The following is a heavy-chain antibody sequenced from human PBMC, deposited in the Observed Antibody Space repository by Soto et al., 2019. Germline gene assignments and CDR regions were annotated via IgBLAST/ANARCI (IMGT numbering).Heavy chain of an antibody. D-gene: IGHD3-3*01. CDR2: IYGGGDGI. J-gene: IGHJ4*02. V-gene: IGHV3-23*04. CDR1: GFPFSTYT. CDR3: AKDRQPDGFWPFDH. Sequence: EVQLVESGGGLVQPGGSLRLSCVGSGFPFSTYTMSWVRQAPGQGLEWLSGIYGGGDGISYADSVKGRFTISRGNSRSTVYLQMNSLRSDDTAIYYCAKDRQPDGFWPFDHWGRGTLIVVSS.